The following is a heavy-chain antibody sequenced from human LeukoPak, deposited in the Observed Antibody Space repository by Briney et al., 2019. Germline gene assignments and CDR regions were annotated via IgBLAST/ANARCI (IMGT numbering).Heavy chain of an antibody. V-gene: IGHV4-59*01. J-gene: IGHJ3*02. D-gene: IGHD3-16*01. Sequence: SETLSLTCTVSGGSISSDFWSWIRQSPGKGLEWIGYIYYSGSTNYNPSLKSRVTISVDTSKRQFSLKLSSVTAADTAVYYCARDMGGRWAFDIWGQGTMVTVSS. CDR2: IYYSGST. CDR1: GGSISSDF. CDR3: ARDMGGRWAFDI.